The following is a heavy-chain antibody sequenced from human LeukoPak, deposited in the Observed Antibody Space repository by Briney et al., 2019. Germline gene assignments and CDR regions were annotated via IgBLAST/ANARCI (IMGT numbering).Heavy chain of an antibody. V-gene: IGHV1-8*01. J-gene: IGHJ4*02. CDR3: ARGRMSTL. CDR2: MNPNGISA. Sequence: ASGKVSCQGSGFPFSLHDVQWVRPAPGQGLEWMGWMNPNGISAGYAQKFQDRVTMTMNTSINTAYMELSSLRSEDTAVYYCARGRMSTLWGQGTLVTVSS. CDR1: GFPFSLHD. D-gene: IGHD2-2*01.